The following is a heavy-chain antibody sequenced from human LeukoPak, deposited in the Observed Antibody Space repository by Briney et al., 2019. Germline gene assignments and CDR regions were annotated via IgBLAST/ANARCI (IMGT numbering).Heavy chain of an antibody. CDR2: IYHSGST. CDR3: AREEMGFGELPRLYYFDY. V-gene: IGHV4-38-2*02. CDR1: GYSISSGYY. J-gene: IGHJ4*02. D-gene: IGHD3-10*01. Sequence: SETLSLTCTVSGYSISSGYYWGWIRQPPGKGLEWIGSIYHSGSTYYNPSLKCRVTISVDTSKNQFSLKLSSVTAADTAVYYCAREEMGFGELPRLYYFDYWGQGTLVTVSS.